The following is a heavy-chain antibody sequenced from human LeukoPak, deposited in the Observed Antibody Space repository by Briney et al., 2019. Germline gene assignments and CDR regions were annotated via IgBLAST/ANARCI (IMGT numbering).Heavy chain of an antibody. D-gene: IGHD5-24*01. CDR3: ARGGSRDGYNPFDY. Sequence: SQTLSLTCAISGDTVSSNSAAWNWIRQSPSRGLEWLGSTYYRSKWYNDYAVSVKSRITINPDTSKNQFSLQLNSVTPEDTAVYYCARGGSRDGYNPFDYWGQGTLVTVSS. J-gene: IGHJ4*02. V-gene: IGHV6-1*01. CDR2: TYYRSKWYN. CDR1: GDTVSSNSAA.